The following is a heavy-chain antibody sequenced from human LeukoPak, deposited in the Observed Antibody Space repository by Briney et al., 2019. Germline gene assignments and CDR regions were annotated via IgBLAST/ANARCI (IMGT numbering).Heavy chain of an antibody. CDR3: ARELRYFDWPGYYMDV. D-gene: IGHD3-9*01. J-gene: IGHJ6*03. V-gene: IGHV1-8*03. CDR2: MNPNSGNA. Sequence: ASVKVSCKASGYTFTNYDINWVRQAAGQGLEWMGWMNPNSGNAAYAQKFQGRVTITRNTSITTAYMDLSSLTSEDTAVYYCARELRYFDWPGYYMDVWGKGTTVTVSS. CDR1: GYTFTNYD.